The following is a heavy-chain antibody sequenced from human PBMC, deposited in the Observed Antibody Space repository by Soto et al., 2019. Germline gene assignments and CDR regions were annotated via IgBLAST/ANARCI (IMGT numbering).Heavy chain of an antibody. J-gene: IGHJ4*02. CDR1: GGSFSGYY. CDR2: INHSGST. V-gene: IGHV4-34*01. D-gene: IGHD3-22*01. Sequence: LPETLSLTCAVYGGSFSGYYWSWIRQPPGKGLEWIGEINHSGSTNYNPSLKSRVTISVDTSKNQFSLKLSSVTAADTAVYYCARGGRYYDSSGYYYGYWGQGTLVTVSS. CDR3: ARGGRYYDSSGYYYGY.